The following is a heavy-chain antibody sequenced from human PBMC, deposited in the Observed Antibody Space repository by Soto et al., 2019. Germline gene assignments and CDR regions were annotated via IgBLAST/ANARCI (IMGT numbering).Heavy chain of an antibody. CDR2: INPNSGGT. CDR1: GYTFTSYG. CDR3: ARGRTGATSYFDY. D-gene: IGHD1-1*01. V-gene: IGHV1-2*04. J-gene: IGHJ4*02. Sequence: EASVKVSCKASGYTFTSYGISWVRQAPGQGLEWMGWINPNSGGTNYAQKFQGWVTMTRDTSISTAYMELSRLRSDDTAVYYCARGRTGATSYFDYWGQGNLVTVSS.